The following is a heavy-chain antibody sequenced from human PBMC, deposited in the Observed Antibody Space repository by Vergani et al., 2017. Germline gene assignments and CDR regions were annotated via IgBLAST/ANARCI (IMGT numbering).Heavy chain of an antibody. Sequence: EVQLVESGGGLVKPGGSLRLSCAASGFTFSSYSMNWVRQAPGKGLEWVSSISSSSSYIYYADSVKGRFTISRDNAKNSLYLQMNSLRAEDTAVYYCSRDIVVMDGGSYYRSDAFDIWGQGTMVTVSS. CDR1: GFTFSSYS. CDR2: ISSSSSYI. CDR3: SRDIVVMDGGSYYRSDAFDI. J-gene: IGHJ3*02. D-gene: IGHD1-26*01. V-gene: IGHV3-21*01.